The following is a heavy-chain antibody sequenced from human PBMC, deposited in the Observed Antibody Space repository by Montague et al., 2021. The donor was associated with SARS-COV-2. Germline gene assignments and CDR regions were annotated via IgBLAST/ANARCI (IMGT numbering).Heavy chain of an antibody. D-gene: IGHD3-10*01. CDR3: ASSYYYGSGTYVYNYYMDV. V-gene: IGHV4-39*01. J-gene: IGHJ6*03. CDR1: GGSVSSSPYY. Sequence: SETLSLTCTVSGGSVSSSPYYWGWIRQPPGRGLEWVGSISYSGRTYFSPSHKSRLTISVDSSENQFSLRLSSVTAADTAVYYCASSYYYGSGTYVYNYYMDVWGKGTTVTVS. CDR2: ISYSGRT.